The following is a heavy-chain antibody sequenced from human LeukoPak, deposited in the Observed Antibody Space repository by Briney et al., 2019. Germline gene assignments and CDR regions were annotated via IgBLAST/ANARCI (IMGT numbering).Heavy chain of an antibody. V-gene: IGHV1-18*01. J-gene: IGHJ6*03. CDR3: ARAEGVVVAAHIDV. CDR1: GYTFTRYG. D-gene: IGHD2-15*01. Sequence: ASVKVSCMASGYTFTRYGIYWVRQAPGQGLERMGWISGYNGNTKYAQNFQGRVSVTTDTSTSTAYMELRSLRSDDTAVYYCARAEGVVVAAHIDVWGKGTTVTVSS. CDR2: ISGYNGNT.